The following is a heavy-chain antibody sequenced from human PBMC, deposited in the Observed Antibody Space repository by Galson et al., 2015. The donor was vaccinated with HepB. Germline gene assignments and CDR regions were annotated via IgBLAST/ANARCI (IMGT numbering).Heavy chain of an antibody. CDR2: ISGSGGST. CDR3: AKVFLRYFDWLLSDAFDI. CDR1: GFTFSSYA. Sequence: SLRLSCAASGFTFSSYAMSWVRQAPGKGLEWVSAISGSGGSTYYADSVKGRFTISRDNSKNTLYLQMNSLRAEDTAVYYCAKVFLRYFDWLLSDAFDIWGQGTMVTVSS. V-gene: IGHV3-23*01. J-gene: IGHJ3*02. D-gene: IGHD3-9*01.